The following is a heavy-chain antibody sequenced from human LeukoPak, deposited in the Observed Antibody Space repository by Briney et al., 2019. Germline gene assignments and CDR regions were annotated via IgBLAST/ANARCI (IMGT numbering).Heavy chain of an antibody. J-gene: IGHJ4*02. CDR1: GFTFTNYW. CDR3: ARFGGSGYPRGPPPGFDY. CDR2: IYPGDSDT. Sequence: GESLKISCKGSGFTFTNYWIAWVRQMPGKGLEWMGIIYPGDSDTRYSPSFQGQVTISADKSIRTVYLQWNSLKASDTAMYYCARFGGSGYPRGPPPGFDYWGQGTLLTVSS. V-gene: IGHV5-51*01. D-gene: IGHD3-10*01.